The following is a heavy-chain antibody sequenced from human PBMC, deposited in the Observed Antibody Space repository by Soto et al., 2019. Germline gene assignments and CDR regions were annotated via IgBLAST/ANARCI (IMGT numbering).Heavy chain of an antibody. V-gene: IGHV2-5*02. Sequence: QITLKESGPTLVKPTETLTLTCTFSGFALTTTGVGVGWIRQPPGEALEWLAIIYGDDDDYYTPSLKSRLTITRDTSKNQVVLTMTNMDSVDTATYYCVHRLRGWGIYSGFDYWGQGTLVTVSS. CDR3: VHRLRGWGIYSGFDY. D-gene: IGHD3-16*01. CDR1: GFALTTTGVG. CDR2: IYGDDDD. J-gene: IGHJ4*02.